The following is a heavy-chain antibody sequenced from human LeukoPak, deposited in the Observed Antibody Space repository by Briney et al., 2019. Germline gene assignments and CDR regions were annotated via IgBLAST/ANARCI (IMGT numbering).Heavy chain of an antibody. CDR3: AKDPIAVAGKGFDY. CDR1: GFTFSSYE. Sequence: TGGSLRLSCAASGFTFSSYEMNWVRQAPGKGLEWVSYISSSGSTIYYADSVKGRFTISRDNSKNTLYLQMNSLRAEDTAVYYCAKDPIAVAGKGFDYWGQGTLVTVSS. J-gene: IGHJ4*02. D-gene: IGHD6-19*01. CDR2: ISSSGSTI. V-gene: IGHV3-48*03.